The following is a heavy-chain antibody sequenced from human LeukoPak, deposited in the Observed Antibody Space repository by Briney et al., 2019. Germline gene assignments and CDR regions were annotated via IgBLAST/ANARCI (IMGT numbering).Heavy chain of an antibody. CDR2: ISSTSSAI. CDR1: GFTFSSYS. CDR3: ARVIGSYGDSAY. D-gene: IGHD3-16*01. J-gene: IGHJ4*02. Sequence: QSGGSLRLSCAASGFTFSSYSMNWVRQAPGKGLEWLSYISSTSSAIYYADSLKGRFTISRDNAKNSLYLQMDSLRAEDTAVYYCARVIGSYGDSAYWGQGTLVTVPS. V-gene: IGHV3-48*04.